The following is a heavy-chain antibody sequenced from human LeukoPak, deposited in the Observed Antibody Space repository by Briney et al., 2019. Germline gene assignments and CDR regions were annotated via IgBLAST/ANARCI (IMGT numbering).Heavy chain of an antibody. CDR3: ANHYTSSTYPYDAFDI. V-gene: IGHV3-23*01. Sequence: GWSLRLSCAASRFTFRSHAMRWVRQAPGRGLEWVSAIRGSGGSTYYADSVRGRFTISRDNSRNTLSLHMNSLRAKDTAFDYCANHYTSSTYPYDAFDIWGQGTMVTVSS. CDR2: IRGSGGST. J-gene: IGHJ3*02. D-gene: IGHD6-13*01. CDR1: RFTFRSHA.